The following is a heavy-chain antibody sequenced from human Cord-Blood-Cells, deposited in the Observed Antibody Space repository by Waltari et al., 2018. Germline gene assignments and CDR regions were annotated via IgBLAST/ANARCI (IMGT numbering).Heavy chain of an antibody. V-gene: IGHV3-53*01. D-gene: IGHD3-22*01. CDR3: ARDQRHYDSSGYYAFYI. J-gene: IGHJ3*02. Sequence: EVQLVESGGGLIQPGGSLRLSCAASGFTVSSNYMSWVRHAPGKGLEWVSVIYSGGSTYYADSVKGRFTISRDNSKNTLYLQMNSLRAEDTAVYYYARDQRHYDSSGYYAFYIWGQGTMVTVSS. CDR1: GFTVSSNY. CDR2: IYSGGST.